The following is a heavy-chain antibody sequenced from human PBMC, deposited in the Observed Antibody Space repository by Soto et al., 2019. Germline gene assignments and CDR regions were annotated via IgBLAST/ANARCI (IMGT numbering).Heavy chain of an antibody. V-gene: IGHV3-23*01. CDR3: AKIPHSSSWYLDAFDI. D-gene: IGHD6-13*01. Sequence: EVQLLESGGGLVQPGGSLRLSCAASGFTFSSYALSWVRQAPGKGLEWVSAISGSGGSTYYADSVKGRFTISRNNSKNPAYLLKNNRRAEDTAVYYCAKIPHSSSWYLDAFDIWGQGTMVTVSS. CDR1: GFTFSSYA. CDR2: ISGSGGST. J-gene: IGHJ3*02.